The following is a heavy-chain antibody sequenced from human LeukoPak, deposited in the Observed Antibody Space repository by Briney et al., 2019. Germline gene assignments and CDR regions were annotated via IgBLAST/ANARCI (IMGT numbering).Heavy chain of an antibody. D-gene: IGHD3-10*01. CDR3: ARIGPLEVFDY. Sequence: PGGSLRLSCAASGFTFSSYSMNWVRQAPGKGLEWVSSISSSSSYIYYADSVKGRFTISRDNSKNTLYLQMNSLRAEDTAVYYCARIGPLEVFDYWGQGTLVTVSS. CDR1: GFTFSSYS. V-gene: IGHV3-21*04. CDR2: ISSSSSYI. J-gene: IGHJ4*02.